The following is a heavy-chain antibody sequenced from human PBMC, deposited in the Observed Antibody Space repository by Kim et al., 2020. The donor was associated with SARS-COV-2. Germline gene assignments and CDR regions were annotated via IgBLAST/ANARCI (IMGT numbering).Heavy chain of an antibody. V-gene: IGHV3-73*01. Sequence: GGSLRLSCAASGFTFSGSAMHWVRQASGKGLEWVGRIRSKANSYATAYAASVKGRFTISRDDSKNTAYLQMNSLKTEDTAVYYCTRRQPGIAAAGDYWGQGTLVTVSS. CDR3: TRRQPGIAAAGDY. D-gene: IGHD6-13*01. CDR1: GFTFSGSA. J-gene: IGHJ4*02. CDR2: IRSKANSYAT.